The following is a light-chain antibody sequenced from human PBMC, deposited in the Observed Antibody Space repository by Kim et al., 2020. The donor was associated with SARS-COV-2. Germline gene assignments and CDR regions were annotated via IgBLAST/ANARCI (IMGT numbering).Light chain of an antibody. Sequence: SVSPGQTASITCSGDQLGDKYACWYQHKPGQSPVLDVFQDNKRPSRIPERFSGSNSGNTATLTISGTQAMDEADYYCQAWDSNIVVFGGGTQLTVL. CDR2: QDN. J-gene: IGLJ2*01. CDR1: QLGDKY. CDR3: QAWDSNIVV. V-gene: IGLV3-1*01.